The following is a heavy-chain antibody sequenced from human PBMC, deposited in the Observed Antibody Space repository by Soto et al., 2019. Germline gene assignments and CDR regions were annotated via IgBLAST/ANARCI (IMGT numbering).Heavy chain of an antibody. V-gene: IGHV1-18*01. J-gene: IGHJ4*02. Sequence: VKVSCKASGYTFTSYSFNWVRQAPGQGLEWMGWISGYNGNTKYPQKLQGRVTMTTETSTSTAYMELRSLRSDDTAMYYCARSLGIAAAATDWGQGTLVTVSS. CDR1: GYTFTSYS. D-gene: IGHD6-13*01. CDR2: ISGYNGNT. CDR3: ARSLGIAAAATD.